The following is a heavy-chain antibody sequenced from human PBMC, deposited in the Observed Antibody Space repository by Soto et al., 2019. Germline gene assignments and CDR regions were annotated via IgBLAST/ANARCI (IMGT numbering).Heavy chain of an antibody. Sequence: QVLLVDSEGGVVQPGRSLRLSCAASGFTVSSYAMNWVRQAPGKGLEWVALISHDGINKYYADSVRGRFTISRDSSTNTLYLQMNSLRAADTAVYYCGRCTSTSCHLGSDYWGQGTLVTVSS. CDR1: GFTVSSYA. J-gene: IGHJ4*02. D-gene: IGHD2-2*01. CDR3: GRCTSTSCHLGSDY. V-gene: IGHV3-30-3*01. CDR2: ISHDGINK.